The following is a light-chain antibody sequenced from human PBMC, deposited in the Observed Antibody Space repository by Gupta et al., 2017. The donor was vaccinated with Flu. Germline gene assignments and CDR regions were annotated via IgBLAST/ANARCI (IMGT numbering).Light chain of an antibody. CDR2: KVS. CDR1: QSLVYIDGNTY. Sequence: ISCRSTQSLVYIDGNTYLNWFHQRPGQSPRRLIYKVSNRDSGVPDRFSGSGSGTDFTLKISRVEAEDVGIYYCMQGTHEPFSFGGGTKVEIK. V-gene: IGKV2-30*01. CDR3: MQGTHEPFS. J-gene: IGKJ4*01.